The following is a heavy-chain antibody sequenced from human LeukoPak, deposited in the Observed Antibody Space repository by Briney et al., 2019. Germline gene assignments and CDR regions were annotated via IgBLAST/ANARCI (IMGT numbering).Heavy chain of an antibody. Sequence: SETLSLTCTVSGGSISSYYWSWIRQPAGKGLEWIGRIYTSGSTNYNPSLKSRVTMSVDTSKHQFSLKLSSVTAADTAVYYCARAPVAGSSWYTYYFDYWGQGTLVTVSS. D-gene: IGHD6-13*01. J-gene: IGHJ4*02. CDR3: ARAPVAGSSWYTYYFDY. CDR1: GGSISSYY. V-gene: IGHV4-4*07. CDR2: IYTSGST.